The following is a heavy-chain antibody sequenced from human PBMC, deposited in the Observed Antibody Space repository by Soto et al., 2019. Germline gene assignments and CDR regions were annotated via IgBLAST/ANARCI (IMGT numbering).Heavy chain of an antibody. CDR1: GYTFTSYD. CDR2: MNPNSGNT. V-gene: IGHV1-8*01. CDR3: ARGWVSSSWYAMGSYYYYYMDV. J-gene: IGHJ6*03. Sequence: ASVKVSCKASGYTFTSYDINSVRQATGQGLEWMGWMNPNSGNTGYAQKFQGRVTMTRNTSISTAYMELSSLRSEDTAVYYCARGWVSSSWYAMGSYYYYYMDVWGKGTTVTVSS. D-gene: IGHD6-13*01.